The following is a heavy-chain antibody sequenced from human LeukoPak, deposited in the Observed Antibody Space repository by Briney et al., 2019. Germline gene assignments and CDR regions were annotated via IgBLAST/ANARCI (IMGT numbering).Heavy chain of an antibody. V-gene: IGHV3-21*04. CDR2: IRSRSSYI. J-gene: IGHJ4*02. D-gene: IGHD6-13*01. CDR3: AKGALAAAGSGFDY. CDR1: GFTFSYYT. Sequence: PGGSLRLSCAASGFTFSYYTMNWVRQAPGKGLEWVSSIRSRSSYISYADSVKGRFTISRDNSKNTLHLQMNSLRADDTALYYCAKGALAAAGSGFDYWGQGTLVTVSS.